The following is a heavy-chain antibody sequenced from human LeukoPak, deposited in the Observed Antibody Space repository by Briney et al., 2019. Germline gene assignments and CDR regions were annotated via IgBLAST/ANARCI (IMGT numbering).Heavy chain of an antibody. CDR3: ARDFFGDFDH. CDR2: IQYGGRT. CDR1: GGSINNYY. J-gene: IGHJ4*02. D-gene: IGHD2/OR15-2a*01. V-gene: IGHV4-59*01. Sequence: PSETLSLTCTVSGGSINNYYWSWIRQPPGKGLEWIGYIQYGGRTYYSPSLKSRVTISMDLSKIQFSLKMSSVTAADTAVYCCARDFFGDFDHWGQGILVTVSS.